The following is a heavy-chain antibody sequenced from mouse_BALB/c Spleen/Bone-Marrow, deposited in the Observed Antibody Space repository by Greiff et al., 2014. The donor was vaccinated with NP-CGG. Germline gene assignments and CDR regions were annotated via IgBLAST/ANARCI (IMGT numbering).Heavy chain of an antibody. CDR3: ARSTMITTGYYYAMDY. CDR2: ISSGSSTI. V-gene: IGHV5-17*02. CDR1: GFTFSSFG. J-gene: IGHJ4*01. D-gene: IGHD2-4*01. Sequence: EVQLVESGGGLVQPGGSREVSCAASGFTFSSFGVHWVRQAPEKGLEWVAYISSGSSTIYYADTVKGRFTISRDNPKNTLFLQMTSLRSEDTAMYYCARSTMITTGYYYAMDYWGQGTSVTVSS.